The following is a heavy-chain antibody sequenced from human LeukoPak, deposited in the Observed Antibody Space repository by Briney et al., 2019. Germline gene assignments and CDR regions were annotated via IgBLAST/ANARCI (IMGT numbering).Heavy chain of an antibody. Sequence: GGSLRLSCAASGFNFSSYSMNWVRQAPGKGLEWVSSISSSSSYIYYADSVKGRFTISRDNAKNSLYLQMNSLRAEDTAVYYCARDFRGLNDAFDIWGQGTMVTVSS. CDR1: GFNFSSYS. CDR2: ISSSSSYI. V-gene: IGHV3-21*01. D-gene: IGHD3-10*01. J-gene: IGHJ3*02. CDR3: ARDFRGLNDAFDI.